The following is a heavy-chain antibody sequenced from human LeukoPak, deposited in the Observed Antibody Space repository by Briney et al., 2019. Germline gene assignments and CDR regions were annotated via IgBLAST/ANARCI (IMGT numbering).Heavy chain of an antibody. CDR3: ARDFYNTLTYFYL. V-gene: IGHV1-18*01. D-gene: IGHD1-14*01. J-gene: IGHJ2*01. CDR2: ISGYNGKT. CDR1: GYTFTSYG. Sequence: GASVKVSCKASGYTFTSYGISWVRQAPGQGLEWMGWISGYNGKTNYAHKVQGRVTMTTDTSTSTAFLEVRSLRSDDTAVYYCARDFYNTLTYFYLWGRGTLVTVSS.